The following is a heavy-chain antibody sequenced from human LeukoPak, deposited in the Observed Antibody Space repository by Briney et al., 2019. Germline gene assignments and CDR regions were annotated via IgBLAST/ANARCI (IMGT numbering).Heavy chain of an antibody. Sequence: GGSLRLSCAASGFTFDDYAMHWVRQAPGKGLEWVSGISWNSGSIGYADSVKGRFTISRDNAKNSLYLQMNSLRAEDTAVYYCARAFYDSSGDAFDIWGQGTMVTVSS. CDR1: GFTFDDYA. CDR2: ISWNSGSI. V-gene: IGHV3-9*01. J-gene: IGHJ3*02. D-gene: IGHD3-22*01. CDR3: ARAFYDSSGDAFDI.